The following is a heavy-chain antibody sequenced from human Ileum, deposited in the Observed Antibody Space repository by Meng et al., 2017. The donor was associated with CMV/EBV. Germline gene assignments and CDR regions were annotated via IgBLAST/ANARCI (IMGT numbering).Heavy chain of an antibody. J-gene: IGHJ2*01. D-gene: IGHD4-23*01. CDR3: ASHHDGRRYFDL. CDR2: IVPIFGTE. CDR1: GGTFSNYA. Sequence: SVKVSCKASGGTFSNYAINWVRQAPGQGLEWMGGIVPIFGTEDYTQKFHGRVTITTDESTTTAYMEVRSLMSDDTAVYYCASHHDGRRYFDLWGRGTLGTVSS. V-gene: IGHV1-69*05.